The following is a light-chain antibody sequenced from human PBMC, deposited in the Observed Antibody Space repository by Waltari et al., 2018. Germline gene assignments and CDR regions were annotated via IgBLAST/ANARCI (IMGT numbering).Light chain of an antibody. V-gene: IGKV2-30*02. Sequence: DVVMTQSPLSLPVTLGQPASISCRSSQSLVHSDGHTYLHWFQQRPGQSPRRLIFKVSNRDSGVPDRFSGSGSGTDFTLKISRVEAEDVGVYYCMQGTHWPRTFGQGTKLEIK. CDR1: QSLVHSDGHTY. J-gene: IGKJ2*01. CDR2: KVS. CDR3: MQGTHWPRT.